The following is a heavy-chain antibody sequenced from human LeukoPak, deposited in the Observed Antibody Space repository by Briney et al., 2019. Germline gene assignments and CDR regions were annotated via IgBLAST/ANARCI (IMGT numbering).Heavy chain of an antibody. Sequence: ASVNVSCKASGYTFTRYYIHWVRHAPGQGLEWMAVISPSGGSTTHARKFQGRVTMTRDTSTSTVYMELSSLRSEDTAVYYCARDLVGSSSGWGQGTLVTVSS. J-gene: IGHJ4*02. CDR2: ISPSGGST. CDR3: ARDLVGSSSG. V-gene: IGHV1-46*01. CDR1: GYTFTRYY. D-gene: IGHD6-6*01.